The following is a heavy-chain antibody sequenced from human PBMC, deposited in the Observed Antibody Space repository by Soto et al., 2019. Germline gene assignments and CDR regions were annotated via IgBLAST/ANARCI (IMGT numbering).Heavy chain of an antibody. D-gene: IGHD5-18*01. Sequence: QVQLVQSGAEVKKPGASVKVSCKASGYTFTSYGISWVRQAPGQGLEWMGWISAYNGNTNYAQKPQGRVTMXXDXSMXTAYMELRSLRSDDTAVYYCARDGYGAYSYNWFDPWGQGTLVTVSS. J-gene: IGHJ5*02. V-gene: IGHV1-18*01. CDR3: ARDGYGAYSYNWFDP. CDR2: ISAYNGNT. CDR1: GYTFTSYG.